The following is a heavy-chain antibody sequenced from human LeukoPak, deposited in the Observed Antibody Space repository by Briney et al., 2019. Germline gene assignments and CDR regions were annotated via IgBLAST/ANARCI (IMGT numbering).Heavy chain of an antibody. J-gene: IGHJ6*03. Sequence: SETLSLTCTVSGGSISSYYWSWIRQPPGKGLEWIGYIYYSGSTNYNPSLKSRVTISVDTSKNQFSLKLSSVTAADTAVYYCARLKYYYGSGSYYKSLTDYYYYMDVWGKGTTVTISS. D-gene: IGHD3-10*01. CDR2: IYYSGST. V-gene: IGHV4-59*01. CDR3: ARLKYYYGSGSYYKSLTDYYYYMDV. CDR1: GGSISSYY.